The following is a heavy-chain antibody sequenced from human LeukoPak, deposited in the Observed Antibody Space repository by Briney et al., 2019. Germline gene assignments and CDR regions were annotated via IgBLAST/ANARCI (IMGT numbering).Heavy chain of an antibody. CDR2: ISGSGGST. CDR1: GFSFSSYA. D-gene: IGHD3-10*01. CDR3: GSYSPGFDY. V-gene: IGHV3-23*01. J-gene: IGHJ4*02. Sequence: GSLSLSCAASGFSFSSYAMKWVRQAPGKGLGWVSAISGSGGSTYYADSVKGRFTISRDNSKNTLYLQMNSLRAEDTAVYGSGSYSPGFDYWGQGTLVTVSS.